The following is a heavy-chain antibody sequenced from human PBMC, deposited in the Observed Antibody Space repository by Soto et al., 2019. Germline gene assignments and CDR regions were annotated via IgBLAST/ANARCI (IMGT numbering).Heavy chain of an antibody. V-gene: IGHV1-69*13. Sequence: VKVSCKASGGTFSSYAISWVRQAPGQGLEWMGGIIPIFGTANYAQKFQGRVTITADESTSTAYMELSSLRSEDTAVYYCAREFGELTTHYFDYWGQGTLVTVSS. J-gene: IGHJ4*02. CDR3: AREFGELTTHYFDY. CDR1: GGTFSSYA. D-gene: IGHD3-10*01. CDR2: IIPIFGTA.